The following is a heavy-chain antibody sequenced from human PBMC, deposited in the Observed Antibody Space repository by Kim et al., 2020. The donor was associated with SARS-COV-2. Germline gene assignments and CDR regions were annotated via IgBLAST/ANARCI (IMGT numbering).Heavy chain of an antibody. CDR3: ANCGGGTSWADHYGMEV. Sequence: GGSLRLSCTASGFTFSKYGLHWVRQAPGEGLEWVSSISDSGESTYYADSVKGRFTISRDNSKNTLYLQMNGLRVEDTAVYYCANCGGGTSWADHYGMEVWGEGTTVTVSS. CDR1: GFTFSKYG. J-gene: IGHJ6*01. V-gene: IGHV3-23*01. CDR2: ISDSGEST. D-gene: IGHD2-21*01.